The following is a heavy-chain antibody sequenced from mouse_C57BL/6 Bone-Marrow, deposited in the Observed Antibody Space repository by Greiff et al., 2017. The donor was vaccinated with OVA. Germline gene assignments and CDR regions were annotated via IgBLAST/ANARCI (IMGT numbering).Heavy chain of an antibody. CDR3: ARRDYPPFAY. V-gene: IGHV1-81*01. CDR2: IYPRSGNT. J-gene: IGHJ3*01. D-gene: IGHD2-4*01. CDR1: GYTFTSYG. Sequence: QVQLQQSGAELARPGASVKLSCKASGYTFTSYGISWVKQRTGQGLEWIGEIYPRSGNTYYNEKFKGKATLTADKSSSTAYMELRSLTSEDSAVYFCARRDYPPFAYWGQGTLVTVSA.